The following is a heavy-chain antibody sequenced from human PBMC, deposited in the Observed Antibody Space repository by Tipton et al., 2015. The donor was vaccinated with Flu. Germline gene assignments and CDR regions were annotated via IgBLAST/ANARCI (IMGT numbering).Heavy chain of an antibody. J-gene: IGHJ4*02. D-gene: IGHD5-12*01. V-gene: IGHV4-61*02. CDR3: AREYSDRLGY. CDR1: GGSISSGSFY. Sequence: TLSLTCTVPGGSISSGSFYWSWIRQPAGKGLEWIGRIHTFGSTNFNPSLRSRVTISVDTSKNQFSLRLSSVTAADTAMYYCAREYSDRLGYWGQGTLVTVSS. CDR2: IHTFGST.